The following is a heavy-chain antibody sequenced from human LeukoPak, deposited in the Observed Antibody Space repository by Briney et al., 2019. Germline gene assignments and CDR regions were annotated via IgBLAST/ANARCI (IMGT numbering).Heavy chain of an antibody. CDR1: GFTFSDYY. CDR2: ISSSGFTV. Sequence: GGSLRLSCAASGFTFSDYYMSWIRQAPGKGLEWVSLISSSGFTVYYAGSVKGRFTISRDNAKNSLYLQMNSLRAEDTAVYYCARDDSSGYSGDYWGQGTLVTVSS. V-gene: IGHV3-11*04. D-gene: IGHD3-22*01. J-gene: IGHJ4*02. CDR3: ARDDSSGYSGDY.